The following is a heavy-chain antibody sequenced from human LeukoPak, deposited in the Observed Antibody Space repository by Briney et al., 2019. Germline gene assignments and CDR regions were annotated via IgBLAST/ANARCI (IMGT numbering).Heavy chain of an antibody. V-gene: IGHV4-59*01. CDR2: IYYSGST. CDR1: GGSISSYY. D-gene: IGHD5-18*01. Sequence: SETLSLTCTVSGGSISSYYWSWIRQPPGKGLEWIGYIYYSGSTNYNPSLKSRVTISVDMSKNQFSLKLSSVTAADTAVYYCARADSYGYYYYYGMDVWGQGTTVTVSS. CDR3: ARADSYGYYYYYGMDV. J-gene: IGHJ6*02.